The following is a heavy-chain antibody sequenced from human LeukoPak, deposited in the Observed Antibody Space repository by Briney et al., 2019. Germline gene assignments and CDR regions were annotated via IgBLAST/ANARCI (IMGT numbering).Heavy chain of an antibody. CDR2: MNHSGNN. V-gene: IGHV4-34*01. Sequence: SETLSHTCAVYGGSFRGYYWCGIRQPPGKGREWIGEMNHSGNNNSNPCLNSRIHISVDASKHQSYLQPRSVTAADTAVYYWTRKIGGGEMKSGYDQAEYYFDYWGQGTLVTVSS. CDR1: GGSFRGYY. CDR3: TRKIGGGEMKSGYDQAEYYFDY. D-gene: IGHD5-12*01. J-gene: IGHJ4*02.